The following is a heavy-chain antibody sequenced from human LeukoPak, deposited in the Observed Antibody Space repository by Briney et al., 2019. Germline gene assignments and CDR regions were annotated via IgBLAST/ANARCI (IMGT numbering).Heavy chain of an antibody. D-gene: IGHD1-26*01. CDR2: IYTSGST. CDR1: GGSISSYY. J-gene: IGHJ4*02. V-gene: IGHV4-4*07. Sequence: ASETLSLTCTVSGGSISSYYWSWIRQPAGKGLEWIGRIYTSGSTNYNPSLKSRVTMSVDTSKNKFSLKLSSVTAADTAVYYCARVRGGSYTPDFDYWGQGTLVTVSS. CDR3: ARVRGGSYTPDFDY.